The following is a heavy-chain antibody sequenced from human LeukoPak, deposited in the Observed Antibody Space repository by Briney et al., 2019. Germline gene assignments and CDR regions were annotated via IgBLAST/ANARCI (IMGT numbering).Heavy chain of an antibody. J-gene: IGHJ4*02. D-gene: IGHD5-12*01. CDR3: AKDMVYSGYTSGYFDY. CDR1: GFTFSRYG. Sequence: GGSLRLSCAASGFTFSRYGLHWVRQAPGKGLEWVAGISYDGSKKYYADSMKGRFTISRDNSKNTLYLQMNSLRAEDTAVYYCAKDMVYSGYTSGYFDYWGQGTLVAVSP. CDR2: ISYDGSKK. V-gene: IGHV3-30*18.